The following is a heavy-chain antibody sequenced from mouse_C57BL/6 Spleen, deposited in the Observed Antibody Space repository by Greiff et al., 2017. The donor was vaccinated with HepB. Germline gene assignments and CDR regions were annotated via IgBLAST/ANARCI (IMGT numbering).Heavy chain of an antibody. Sequence: EVQLVESGGDLVKPGGSLKLSCAASGFTFSSYGMSWVRQTPDKRLEWVATISSGGSYTYYPDSVKGRFTISRDNAKNTLYLQMSSLKSEDTAMYYCARQNGSSYYAMDYWGQGTSVTVSS. CDR3: ARQNGSSYYAMDY. CDR2: ISSGGSYT. J-gene: IGHJ4*01. D-gene: IGHD1-1*01. CDR1: GFTFSSYG. V-gene: IGHV5-6*01.